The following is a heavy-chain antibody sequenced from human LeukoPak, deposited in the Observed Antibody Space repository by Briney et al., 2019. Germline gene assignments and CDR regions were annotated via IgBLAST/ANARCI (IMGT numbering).Heavy chain of an antibody. D-gene: IGHD3-3*01. CDR1: GGSISSYY. V-gene: IGHV4-4*07. CDR2: IYTSGST. CDR3: ARDLGYDFWSGYSAFDI. Sequence: SETLSLTCTVSGGSISSYYWSWIRQTAGKGLEWIGRIYTSGSTNYNPSLKSRVTMSVDTSKNQFSLKLSSVTAADTAVYYCARDLGYDFWSGYSAFDIWGQGTMVTVSS. J-gene: IGHJ3*02.